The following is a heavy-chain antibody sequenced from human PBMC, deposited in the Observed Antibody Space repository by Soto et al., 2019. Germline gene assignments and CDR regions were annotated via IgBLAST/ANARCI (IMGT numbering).Heavy chain of an antibody. Sequence: EVQLVESGGGLVKPGGSLRLSCAASGFTFSSYSMNWVRQAPGKGLEWVSSISSSSSYIYYADSVKGRFTISRDNAKNSLYLQMNSLRAEDTAVYYCAREREGWLTDAFDIWGQGTMVTVSS. D-gene: IGHD6-19*01. J-gene: IGHJ3*02. V-gene: IGHV3-21*01. CDR2: ISSSSSYI. CDR1: GFTFSSYS. CDR3: AREREGWLTDAFDI.